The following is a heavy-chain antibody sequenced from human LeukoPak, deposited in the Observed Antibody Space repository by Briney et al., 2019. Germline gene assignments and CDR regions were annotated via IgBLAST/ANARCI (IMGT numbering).Heavy chain of an antibody. D-gene: IGHD6-19*01. Sequence: PGGSLRLSCAASGFTLSDHYMDWVRQDPGKGLEWVGRTRNKANSYTTEYAASVKGRFTISRDDSKNSLYLQMNSLKTEDTAVYYCAREGSSGWYYFDYWGQGTLVTVSS. CDR1: GFTLSDHY. CDR3: AREGSSGWYYFDY. CDR2: TRNKANSYTT. J-gene: IGHJ4*02. V-gene: IGHV3-72*01.